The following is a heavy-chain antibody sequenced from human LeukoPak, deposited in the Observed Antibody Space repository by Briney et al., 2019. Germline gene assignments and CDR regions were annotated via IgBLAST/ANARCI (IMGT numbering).Heavy chain of an antibody. CDR2: IIPIFGTA. D-gene: IGHD3-22*01. V-gene: IGHV1-69*06. J-gene: IGHJ4*02. Sequence: SVKVSCKASGGTFSGYAISWVRQAPGQGLEWMGGIIPIFGTANYAQKFQGRVTITADKSTSTAYMELSSLRSEDTAVYYCARGPRITMIVEGGYFDYWGQGTLVTVSS. CDR3: ARGPRITMIVEGGYFDY. CDR1: GGTFSGYA.